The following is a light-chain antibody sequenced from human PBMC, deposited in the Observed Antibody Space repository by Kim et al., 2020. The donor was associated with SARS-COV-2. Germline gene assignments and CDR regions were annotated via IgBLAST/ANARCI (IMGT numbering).Light chain of an antibody. CDR3: CSYAGSSTFEV. J-gene: IGLJ1*01. CDR2: EVS. Sequence: QSITISCTGTSSDVGSYNLVSWYQQHPGKAPKLMIYEVSRRPSGISTRFSGSKSGNTASLTISGLQAEDEADYYCCSYAGSSTFEVFGAGTKVTVL. V-gene: IGLV2-23*02. CDR1: SSDVGSYNL.